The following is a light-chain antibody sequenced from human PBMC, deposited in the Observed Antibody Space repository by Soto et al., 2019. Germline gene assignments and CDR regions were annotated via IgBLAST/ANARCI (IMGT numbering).Light chain of an antibody. CDR2: GAS. J-gene: IGKJ1*01. V-gene: IGKV3-15*01. CDR3: QQYNKWPWT. Sequence: EIVMTQSPVTLSVSPGEIATLSFSASQSVGSNLAWYQQKPGQAPRLLISGASTGATGVPATFSGSGSGTEFTLTINSLQSEDFAIYYCQQYNKWPWTFGQGTKVDIK. CDR1: QSVGSN.